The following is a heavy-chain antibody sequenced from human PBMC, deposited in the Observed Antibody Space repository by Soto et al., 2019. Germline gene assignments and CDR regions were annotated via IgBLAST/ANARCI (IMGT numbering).Heavy chain of an antibody. D-gene: IGHD2-2*01. J-gene: IGHJ4*02. CDR2: ISSSSTHI. CDR1: GFTFSNYS. Sequence: GGSLRLSCSASGFTFSNYSMNWVRQAPGKGLEWVSSISSSSTHIYYANSVKGRFTISRDNAKNSLYLQMNSLRAEDTSVYYCARGDCSSTCYLAYWGLGTLVTVSS. CDR3: ARGDCSSTCYLAY. V-gene: IGHV3-21*01.